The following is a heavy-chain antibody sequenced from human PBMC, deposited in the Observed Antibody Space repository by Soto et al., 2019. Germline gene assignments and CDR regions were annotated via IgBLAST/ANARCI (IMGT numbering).Heavy chain of an antibody. V-gene: IGHV3-23*01. CDR1: GFMFSSYA. D-gene: IGHD3-10*01. J-gene: IGHJ5*02. CDR3: AKTFFSGSGSYRGWFDP. CDR2: ISGSGDNT. Sequence: HPGGSLRLSCAASGFMFSSYAMTWVRQAPGKGLEWVSVISGSGDNTYYADSVKGRFTISRDGSKDTLYLQMNSLRADDTAVYYCAKTFFSGSGSYRGWFDPWGQGTQVTVPQ.